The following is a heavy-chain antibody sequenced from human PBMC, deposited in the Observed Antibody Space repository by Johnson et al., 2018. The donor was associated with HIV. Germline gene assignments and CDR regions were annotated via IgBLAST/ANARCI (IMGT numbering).Heavy chain of an antibody. Sequence: VQLVESGGGLVKPGVSLRLSCAASGFTVSSNYMSWVRQAPGKGLEWVSVIYSGGSTYYAESVKGRFTISRDNSKNTLYLQMNSLRAEDTAVYYCERGGNRYYNCWSGYYRDAFVIWGQGTMVTVSS. J-gene: IGHJ3*02. CDR1: GFTVSSNY. D-gene: IGHD3-3*01. CDR2: IYSGGST. CDR3: ERGGNRYYNCWSGYYRDAFVI. V-gene: IGHV3-53*01.